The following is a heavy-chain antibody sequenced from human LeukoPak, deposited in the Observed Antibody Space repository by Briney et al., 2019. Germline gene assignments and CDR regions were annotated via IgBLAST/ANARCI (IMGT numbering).Heavy chain of an antibody. J-gene: IGHJ4*02. CDR2: IYHSGST. Sequence: SDTLSHTCAVSGRPIRSGGYSWSAIRQPPGKGLEWIGYIYHSGSTDYNPSLKSPVTISVARSKNQFTLKLSSVTAADTAVYYCARAFYYYDSSVYYLYYFDYWGQGTLVTVSS. CDR1: GRPIRSGGYS. V-gene: IGHV4-30-2*01. CDR3: ARAFYYYDSSVYYLYYFDY. D-gene: IGHD3-22*01.